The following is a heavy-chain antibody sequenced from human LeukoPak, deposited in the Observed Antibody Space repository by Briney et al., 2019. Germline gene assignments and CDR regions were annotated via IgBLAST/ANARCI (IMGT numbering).Heavy chain of an antibody. CDR1: GFTFSRYG. Sequence: GGALRLSCAASGFTFSRYGMNWVRQAPGKGVEWVSSISSSGSYIYYADSVKGGFTISRDNAKNSLYLQMNSLRAEDTAVYYCAKQGVAMVRGVSFNDYWGQGTLVTASS. V-gene: IGHV3-21*01. CDR2: ISSSGSYI. CDR3: AKQGVAMVRGVSFNDY. D-gene: IGHD3-10*01. J-gene: IGHJ4*02.